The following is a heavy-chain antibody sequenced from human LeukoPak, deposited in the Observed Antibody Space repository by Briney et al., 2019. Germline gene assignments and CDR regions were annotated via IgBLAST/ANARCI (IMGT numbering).Heavy chain of an antibody. CDR2: IYHSGST. V-gene: IGHV4-30-2*01. Sequence: PSQTLSLTCAVSGGSISSGGYSWSWIRQPPGKGLEWMGYIYHSGSTYYNPSLKSRVTISVDRSKNQFSLKLSSVTAADTAVYYCARCDRYPTGSWFDPWGQGTLVTVSS. CDR3: ARCDRYPTGSWFDP. CDR1: GGSISSGGYS. D-gene: IGHD2-21*01. J-gene: IGHJ5*02.